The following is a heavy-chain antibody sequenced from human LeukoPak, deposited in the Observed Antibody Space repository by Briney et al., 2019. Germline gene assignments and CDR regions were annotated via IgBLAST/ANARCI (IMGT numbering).Heavy chain of an antibody. D-gene: IGHD3-3*01. CDR2: IIWKGGRT. CDR1: GFTSDDYG. V-gene: IGHV3-20*04. CDR3: ARGLRFLEWLEGNLDY. Sequence: QSGGSLRLSCAAAGFTSDDYGMGWVRQPPGRGLEWVAGIIWKGGRTGYADSVKGRCTISRDNAKNSLYLQKNSLRAEDTAFYYCARGLRFLEWLEGNLDYWGQGTLVTVSS. J-gene: IGHJ4*02.